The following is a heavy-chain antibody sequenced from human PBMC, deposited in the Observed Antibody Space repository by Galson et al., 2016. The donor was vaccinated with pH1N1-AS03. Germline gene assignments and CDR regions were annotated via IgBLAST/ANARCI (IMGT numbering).Heavy chain of an antibody. J-gene: IGHJ4*03. V-gene: IGHV5-51*01. CDR1: GYIFTSYW. CDR2: IYPGDSDT. Sequence: QSGAEVKKPGESLKISCKTSGYIFTSYWVAWVRHMPGKGLEWMGIIYPGDSDTRYSPSFQGQVTISADRSINTAYLQWSSLMASDTAIYYCARQVRDGYNDYFDYWGRGTTVTVST. D-gene: IGHD5-24*01. CDR3: ARQVRDGYNDYFDY.